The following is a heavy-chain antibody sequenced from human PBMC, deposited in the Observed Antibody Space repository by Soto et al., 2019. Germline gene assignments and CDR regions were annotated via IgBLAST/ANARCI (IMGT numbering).Heavy chain of an antibody. CDR1: GYTFTYYD. V-gene: IGHV1-8*01. CDR2: MSPNSDNT. Sequence: GASVKVSCKASGYTFTYYDINWVRQATGQGPEWMGWMSPNSDNTKYSQKFQGRVTITRDTSASTAYMELSSLRSEDTAVYYCARSLWFGELFPSALAYWGQGTLVTVSS. CDR3: ARSLWFGELFPSALAY. J-gene: IGHJ4*02. D-gene: IGHD3-10*01.